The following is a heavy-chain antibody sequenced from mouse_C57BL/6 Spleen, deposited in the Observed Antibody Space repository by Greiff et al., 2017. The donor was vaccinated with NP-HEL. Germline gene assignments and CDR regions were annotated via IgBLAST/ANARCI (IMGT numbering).Heavy chain of an antibody. CDR3: ARSFSLWDYAMDY. Sequence: VQLQQSGAELVRPGTSVKVSCKASGYAFTNYLIEWVKQRPGQGLEWIGVINPGSGGTNYNEKFKGKATLTADKSSSTAYMQLSSLTSEDSAVYFCARSFSLWDYAMDYWGQGTSVTVSS. V-gene: IGHV1-54*01. D-gene: IGHD1-2*01. CDR2: INPGSGGT. J-gene: IGHJ4*01. CDR1: GYAFTNYL.